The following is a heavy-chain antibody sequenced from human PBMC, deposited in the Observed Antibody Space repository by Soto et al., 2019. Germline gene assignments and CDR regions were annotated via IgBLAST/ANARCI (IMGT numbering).Heavy chain of an antibody. Sequence: NLSLTCTVSGASITQYYWNWIRQSPGKGLEWIVSVSSTGSTVFNPSLTSRVTVSLDTSKNQFSLTLNTLTAEDTAMYFCAGGRGWIFVYWGQGTLVTVSS. V-gene: IGHV4-4*08. J-gene: IGHJ4*02. D-gene: IGHD6-19*01. CDR2: VSSTGST. CDR3: AGGRGWIFVY. CDR1: GASITQYY.